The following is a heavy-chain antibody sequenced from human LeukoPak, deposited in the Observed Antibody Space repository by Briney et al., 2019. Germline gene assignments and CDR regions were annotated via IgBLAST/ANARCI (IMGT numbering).Heavy chain of an antibody. D-gene: IGHD2/OR15-2a*01. CDR1: GFTFSNDW. Sequence: GGSLRLSCAASGFTFSNDWMHWVRQAPGKGLVWVSRINTDGSTTTYADSVKGRFTISRDNAKNTLYLQMNSLRVEDTAVCYCARSRGGFYHYWGQGTLVTVSS. V-gene: IGHV3-74*01. CDR2: INTDGSTT. CDR3: ARSRGGFYHY. J-gene: IGHJ4*02.